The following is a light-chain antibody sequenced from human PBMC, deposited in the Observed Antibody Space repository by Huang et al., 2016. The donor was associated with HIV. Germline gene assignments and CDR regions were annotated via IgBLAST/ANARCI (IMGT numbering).Light chain of an antibody. V-gene: IGKV4-1*01. Sequence: DIVMTQSPDSLAVSLGERATINCKSSQSVLYSPNNKNYLAWYQQKPGQPPKLLIYWASTRESGVPDRFSGSGSGAGFTLTIRSLQAEDVAVYYCQQYYSNLYTFGQGTKVEIK. CDR1: QSVLYSPNNKNY. J-gene: IGKJ2*01. CDR3: QQYYSNLYT. CDR2: WAS.